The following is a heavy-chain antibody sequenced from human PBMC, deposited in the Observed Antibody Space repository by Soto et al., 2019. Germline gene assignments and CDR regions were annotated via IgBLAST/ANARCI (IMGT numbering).Heavy chain of an antibody. V-gene: IGHV1-69*12. CDR3: ASGYCSGGSCYHNIDY. D-gene: IGHD2-15*01. CDR2: IIPIFGTA. J-gene: IGHJ4*02. CDR1: GGTFSSYA. Sequence: QVQLVQSGAEVKKPGSSVNVSCKASGGTFSSYAISWVRQAPGQGLEWMGGIIPIFGTANYAQKFQGRVTITADESTSTAYMELSSLRSEDTAVYYCASGYCSGGSCYHNIDYWGQGTLVTVSS.